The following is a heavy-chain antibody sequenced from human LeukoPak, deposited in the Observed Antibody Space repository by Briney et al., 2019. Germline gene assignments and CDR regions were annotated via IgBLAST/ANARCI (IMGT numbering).Heavy chain of an antibody. D-gene: IGHD6-6*01. V-gene: IGHV1-2*02. CDR3: AREESSSGLYYFDY. CDR1: GGTFSSYA. J-gene: IGHJ4*02. CDR2: INPNSGAT. Sequence: ASVKVSCKASGGTFSSYAISWVRQAPGQGLEWLGWINPNSGATNYAQKFQGRVIMTGDTSISTAYMELSRLSSDDTAVYYCAREESSSGLYYFDYWGQGTLVTVSS.